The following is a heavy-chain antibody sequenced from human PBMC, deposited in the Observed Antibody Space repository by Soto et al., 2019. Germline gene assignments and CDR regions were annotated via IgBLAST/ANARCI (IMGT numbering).Heavy chain of an antibody. CDR3: ARDKIKGAPDYLDS. CDR1: GFTFSANA. CDR2: IAYDGTIK. Sequence: QAQLVESGGDEVQPGRSLTLSCAASGFTFSANAMHWVRQAPGKGLEWVAVIAYDGTIKIYRDSVKGRFTISRDDSKRPLYLQMNSLRPEDMAVDYCARDKIKGAPDYLDSWGQGTLVTVSS. J-gene: IGHJ4*02. D-gene: IGHD1-26*01. V-gene: IGHV3-30-3*01.